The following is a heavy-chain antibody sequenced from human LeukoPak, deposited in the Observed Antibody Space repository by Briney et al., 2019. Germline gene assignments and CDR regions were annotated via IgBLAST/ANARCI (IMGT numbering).Heavy chain of an antibody. V-gene: IGHV1-46*01. CDR1: GYSFTSHY. D-gene: IGHD3-16*02. J-gene: IGHJ5*02. CDR3: ARDNSVGDIAWWFDP. Sequence: WASVKVSCKASGYSFTSHYMHWVRQAPGQGLEWMGLINPSGSSTLYAQKFQGRVTMTRDMSTTTDYMKLSSLRSEDTAVYYCARDNSVGDIAWWFDPWGQGTLVTVSS. CDR2: INPSGSST.